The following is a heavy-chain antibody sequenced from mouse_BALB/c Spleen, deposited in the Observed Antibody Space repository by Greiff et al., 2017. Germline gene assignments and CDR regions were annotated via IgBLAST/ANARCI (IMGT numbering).Heavy chain of an antibody. CDR1: GYTFTSYY. Sequence: VQLQQSGPELVKPGASVRISCKASGYTFTSYYIHWVKQRPGQGLEWIGWIYPGNVNTKYNEKFKGKATLTADKSSSTAYMQLSSLTSEDSAVYFCARGDGTDYWGQGTTLTVSS. D-gene: IGHD2-1*01. V-gene: IGHV1S56*01. J-gene: IGHJ2*01. CDR2: IYPGNVNT. CDR3: ARGDGTDY.